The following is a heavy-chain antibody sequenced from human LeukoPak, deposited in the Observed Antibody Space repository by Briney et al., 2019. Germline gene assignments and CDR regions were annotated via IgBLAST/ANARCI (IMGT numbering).Heavy chain of an antibody. Sequence: GESLKISCKGSGYSFTSYWISWVRQMPGKGLAWMGRIDPSDSYTNYSPSFQGHVTISVDKSISTAYLQWSSLKASDTAMYYCARPGPDDSSGYSYYGMDVWGQGTTVTVSS. V-gene: IGHV5-10-1*01. CDR3: ARPGPDDSSGYSYYGMDV. J-gene: IGHJ6*02. CDR2: IDPSDSYT. CDR1: GYSFTSYW. D-gene: IGHD3-22*01.